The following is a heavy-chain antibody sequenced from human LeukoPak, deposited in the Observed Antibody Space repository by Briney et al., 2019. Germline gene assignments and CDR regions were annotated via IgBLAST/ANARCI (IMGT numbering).Heavy chain of an antibody. Sequence: GGSLRLSCAASGFTFSSYSMNWVRQAPGKGLEWVAVISYDGSNKYYADSVKGRFTISRDNSKNTLYLQMNSLRAEDTAVYYCAKDRRDSSYYFDYWGQGTLVTVSS. J-gene: IGHJ4*02. D-gene: IGHD2-15*01. CDR2: ISYDGSNK. CDR3: AKDRRDSSYYFDY. V-gene: IGHV3-30*18. CDR1: GFTFSSYS.